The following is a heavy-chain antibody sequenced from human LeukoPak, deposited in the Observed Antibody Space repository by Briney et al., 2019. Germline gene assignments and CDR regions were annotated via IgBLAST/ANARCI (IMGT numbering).Heavy chain of an antibody. CDR2: ISWNSGSI. V-gene: IGHV3-9*01. J-gene: IGHJ5*02. CDR1: GFTFDDYA. D-gene: IGHD3-22*01. CDR3: AKAPYPNYYDNSGYYYPNWFDP. Sequence: GGSLRLSCAASGFTFDDYAMHWVRQAPGKGLEWVSGISWNSGSIGYADSVKGRFTISRDNAKNSLYLQMNSLRAEDTALYYCAKAPYPNYYDNSGYYYPNWFDPWGQGTLVTVSS.